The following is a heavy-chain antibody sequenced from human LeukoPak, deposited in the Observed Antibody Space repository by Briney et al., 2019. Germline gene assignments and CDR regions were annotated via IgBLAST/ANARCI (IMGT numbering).Heavy chain of an antibody. V-gene: IGHV3-23*01. CDR3: ATYRQVLLPFES. CDR1: GFTFSTFA. D-gene: IGHD2-8*02. Sequence: PGGSLGLSCGASGFTFSTFAMIWVRQPPGKGLEWVSSIFPSGGEIHYADSVRGRFTISRDNSKSTLSLQMNSLRAEDTAIYYCATYRQVLLPFESWGQGTLVTVSS. J-gene: IGHJ4*02. CDR2: IFPSGGEI.